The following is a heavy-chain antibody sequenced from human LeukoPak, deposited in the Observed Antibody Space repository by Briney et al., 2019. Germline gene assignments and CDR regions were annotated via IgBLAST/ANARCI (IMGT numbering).Heavy chain of an antibody. CDR2: IYDSGST. CDR1: GDSISSYY. CDR3: ARGYSSGWIDY. J-gene: IGHJ4*02. D-gene: IGHD6-19*01. V-gene: IGHV4-59*08. Sequence: PSETLSLTCTVSGDSISSYYWNWIRQPPGKGLEWIGYIYDSGSTNYNPSPKSRVTISVDTSKNQFSLKLSSVTAADTAVYYCARGYSSGWIDYWGQGTLVTASS.